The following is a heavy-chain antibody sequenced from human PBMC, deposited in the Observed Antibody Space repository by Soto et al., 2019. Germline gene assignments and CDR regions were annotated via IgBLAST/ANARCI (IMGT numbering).Heavy chain of an antibody. CDR3: ARDKDRQQLGGNYSYGIDV. J-gene: IGHJ6*02. CDR1: GGTFGNSA. Sequence: QVQLVQSGAGVKKPGSSVTVSSKASGGTFGNSAISWVRQAPGQGLEWMGGILPIFPTPDYAQKFQGRVTITADESTGTAYMELTSLRSEDTAVYYWARDKDRQQLGGNYSYGIDVWGQGTTVTVS. V-gene: IGHV1-69*12. CDR2: ILPIFPTP. D-gene: IGHD3-3*02.